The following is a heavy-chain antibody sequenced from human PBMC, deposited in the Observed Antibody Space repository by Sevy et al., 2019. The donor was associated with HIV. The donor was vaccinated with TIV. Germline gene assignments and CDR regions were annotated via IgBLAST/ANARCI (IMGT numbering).Heavy chain of an antibody. V-gene: IGHV3-74*01. D-gene: IGHD2-2*02. CDR1: GFAFSSYW. CDR3: ARGKYCSTTSCYIEGWFDP. CDR2: IDGDGSRS. J-gene: IGHJ5*02. Sequence: GSLRLSCAASGFAFSSYWMHWVRQGPGKGLMWVAHIDGDGSRSSYADSVKGRFTISRDNAKNTLYLQMKSLRADDTAVYFCARGKYCSTTSCYIEGWFDPWGQGTLVTVSS.